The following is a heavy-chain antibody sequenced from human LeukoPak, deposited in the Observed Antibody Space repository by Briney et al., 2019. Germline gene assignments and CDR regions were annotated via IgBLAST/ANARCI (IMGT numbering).Heavy chain of an antibody. CDR3: ARAGPYDAFDI. V-gene: IGHV3-53*04. CDR2: IYSGGNT. D-gene: IGHD1-14*01. CDR1: GFSVNSNY. J-gene: IGHJ3*02. Sequence: GGSLRLSCAASGFSVNSNYMSWVRQAPGKGLEWVLVIYSGGNTYYADSVKGRFTISRHISKNTLYLQMNSLRAEDTAVYYCARAGPYDAFDIWGQGTMVTVSS.